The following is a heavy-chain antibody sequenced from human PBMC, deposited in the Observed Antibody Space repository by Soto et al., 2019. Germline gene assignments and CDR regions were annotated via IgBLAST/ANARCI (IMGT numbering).Heavy chain of an antibody. Sequence: GGSLRLSCAASGFTFSSYGMHWVRQAPGKGLEWVAVISYDGSNKYYADSVKGRFTISRDNSKNTLYLQMNSLRAEDTAVYYCAKDRTPYSSSSGYFDYWGQGILVTV. J-gene: IGHJ4*02. CDR1: GFTFSSYG. V-gene: IGHV3-30*18. D-gene: IGHD6-6*01. CDR3: AKDRTPYSSSSGYFDY. CDR2: ISYDGSNK.